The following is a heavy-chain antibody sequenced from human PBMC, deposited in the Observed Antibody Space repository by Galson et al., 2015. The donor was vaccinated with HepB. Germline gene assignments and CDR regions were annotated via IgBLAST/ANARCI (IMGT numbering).Heavy chain of an antibody. D-gene: IGHD1-26*01. J-gene: IGHJ4*02. CDR3: AREGTPTWDPKWY. CDR1: GGTFSSYT. V-gene: IGHV1-69*04. CDR2: IIPILGIA. Sequence: SVKVSCKASGGTFSSYTISWVRQAPGQGLEWMGRIIPILGIANYAQKFQGRVTITADKSTSTAYMELSSLRSEDTAVYYCAREGTPTWDPKWYWGQGTLVTVSS.